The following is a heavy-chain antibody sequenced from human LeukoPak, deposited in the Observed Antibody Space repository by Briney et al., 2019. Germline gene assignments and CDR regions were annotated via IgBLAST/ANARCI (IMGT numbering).Heavy chain of an antibody. J-gene: IGHJ5*02. D-gene: IGHD5-12*01. CDR1: GFTFSSYA. CDR3: AKVKAEYSGYDSAWFDP. Sequence: PGGSLRLSCAASGFTFSSYAMSWVRQAPGKGLEWVSSISGSGGSTYYADSVKGRFTISRDNSKNTLYLQMNSLRAEDTAVYYCAKVKAEYSGYDSAWFDPWGQGTLVTVSS. CDR2: ISGSGGST. V-gene: IGHV3-23*01.